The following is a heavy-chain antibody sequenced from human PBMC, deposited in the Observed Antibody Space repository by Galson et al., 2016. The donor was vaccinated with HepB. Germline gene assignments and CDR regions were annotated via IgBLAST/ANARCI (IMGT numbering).Heavy chain of an antibody. Sequence: SETLSLTCTVSGGYVTSGSYYWSWIRQPAGKGLEWVGSMYYTGSTYYNPSLMSRVTLSVDTSENRISLKLRSVTAADTAVYYCARHGPDSSSSYYFYGMDVWGKGTTVTVSS. D-gene: IGHD6-6*01. CDR1: GGYVTSGSYY. J-gene: IGHJ6*04. V-gene: IGHV4-39*01. CDR2: MYYTGST. CDR3: ARHGPDSSSSYYFYGMDV.